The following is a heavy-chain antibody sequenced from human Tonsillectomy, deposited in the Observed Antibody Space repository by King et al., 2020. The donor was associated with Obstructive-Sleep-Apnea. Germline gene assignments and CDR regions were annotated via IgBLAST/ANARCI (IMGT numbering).Heavy chain of an antibody. Sequence: VQLQESGPGLVKPSQTLSLTCTVSGGSISSGGYYWIWIRQHPGKGLDWIGYIYYSGSTYYKPSLKSRVTISVDTSKNQFSLKLSSVTAADTAVYYCARELDSGSYYLGSYFDYWGQGTLVTVSS. J-gene: IGHJ4*02. CDR1: GGSISSGGYY. V-gene: IGHV4-31*03. CDR3: ARELDSGSYYLGSYFDY. D-gene: IGHD1-26*01. CDR2: IYYSGST.